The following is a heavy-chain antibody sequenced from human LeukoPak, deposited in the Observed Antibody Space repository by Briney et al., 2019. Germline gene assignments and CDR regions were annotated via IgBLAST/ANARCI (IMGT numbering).Heavy chain of an antibody. D-gene: IGHD6-19*01. Sequence: PGGSLRLSCAASGFTFSSYAMSWVRQAPGKGLEWVSAISGSGGSTYYADSVKGRFTISGDNSKNTLYLQMNSLRAEDTAVYYCAKDLHSSGWYVINWFDPWGQGTLVTVSS. J-gene: IGHJ5*02. V-gene: IGHV3-23*01. CDR3: AKDLHSSGWYVINWFDP. CDR2: ISGSGGST. CDR1: GFTFSSYA.